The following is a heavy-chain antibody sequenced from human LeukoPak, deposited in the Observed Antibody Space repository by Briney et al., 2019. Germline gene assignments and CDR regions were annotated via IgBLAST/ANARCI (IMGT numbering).Heavy chain of an antibody. V-gene: IGHV1-69*13. D-gene: IGHD5-18*01. Sequence: GASVKVSCTASGYTFTSYGISWVRQAPGQGLEWMGGIIPIFGTANYAQKFQGRVTITADESTSTAYMELSSLRSEDTAVYYCARRYNYYYYGMDVWGQGTTVTVSS. CDR2: IIPIFGTA. J-gene: IGHJ6*02. CDR3: ARRYNYYYYGMDV. CDR1: GYTFTSYG.